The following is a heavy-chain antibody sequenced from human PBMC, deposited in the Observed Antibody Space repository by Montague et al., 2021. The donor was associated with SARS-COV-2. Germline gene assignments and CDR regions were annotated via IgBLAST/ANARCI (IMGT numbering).Heavy chain of an antibody. J-gene: IGHJ4*02. CDR3: ARHYSATLPAVY. V-gene: IGHV4-59*08. Sequence: SETLSLTCTVSGGSISSFYWSWFRQPPGKGLEWIGYISYSGSTNYNPSLTSRDTMSVDTSKNQFSLKVNSVTAADTAVYYCARHYSATLPAVYWGQGTLVTVSS. CDR2: ISYSGST. CDR1: GGSISSFY. D-gene: IGHD2-15*01.